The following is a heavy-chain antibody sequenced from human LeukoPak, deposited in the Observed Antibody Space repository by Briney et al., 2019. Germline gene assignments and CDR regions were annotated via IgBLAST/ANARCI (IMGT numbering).Heavy chain of an antibody. V-gene: IGHV3-53*01. CDR1: GFTVSSNY. J-gene: IGHJ4*02. D-gene: IGHD4-17*01. CDR2: IYSGGST. CDR3: ARVPPTVTTVYFDY. Sequence: GGALRLSCAASGFTVSSNYMSWVRQAPGKGLEWGSVIYSGGSTYYAESVKGRFTISRDNSKNTLYLQMNSLRAEDTAVYYCARVPPTVTTVYFDYWGQGTLVTVSS.